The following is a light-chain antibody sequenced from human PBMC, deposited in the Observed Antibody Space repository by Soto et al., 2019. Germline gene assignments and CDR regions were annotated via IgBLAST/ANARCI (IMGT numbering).Light chain of an antibody. J-gene: IGKJ3*01. CDR2: AAS. CDR1: QGISNY. V-gene: IGKV1-27*01. CDR3: QKHNSAPFT. Sequence: DIQMTQSPSSLSASVGDRVTITCRASQGISNYLAWYQQKPGKVPKLLIYAASTLQLGIPSRFSGSGSGTDFTLTISSLQPEDVATYYFQKHNSAPFTFGPGTKVDIK.